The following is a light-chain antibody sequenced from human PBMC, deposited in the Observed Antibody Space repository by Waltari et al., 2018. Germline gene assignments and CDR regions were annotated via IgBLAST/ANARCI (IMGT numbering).Light chain of an antibody. CDR3: QQSYSTLWT. CDR1: QSISSY. Sequence: IQMTKPPSPLSPSVGNKATITCRASQSISSYLNWYQQKPGKAPKLLIYAASSLQSGVPSRFSGSGSGTDFTLTISSLQPEDFATYYCQQSYSTLWTFGQGTKVEIK. J-gene: IGKJ1*01. V-gene: IGKV1-39*01. CDR2: AAS.